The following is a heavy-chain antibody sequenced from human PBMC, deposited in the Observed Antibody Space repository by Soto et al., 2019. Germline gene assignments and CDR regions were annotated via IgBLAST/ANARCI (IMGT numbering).Heavy chain of an antibody. CDR1: GFPFSDYY. V-gene: IGHV3-11*05. J-gene: IGHJ4*02. D-gene: IGHD3-9*01. CDR3: ARRRPTGYYNY. Sequence: QVQLVESGGDLVKPGGSLRLSCAASGFPFSDYYMSWIRQAPGKGLEWVSSIGGSSSYTNNADSVMGRFTISRDNAKNSLYLQMNSLRAEDTAVYYCARRRPTGYYNYWGQGTLVTVSA. CDR2: IGGSSSYT.